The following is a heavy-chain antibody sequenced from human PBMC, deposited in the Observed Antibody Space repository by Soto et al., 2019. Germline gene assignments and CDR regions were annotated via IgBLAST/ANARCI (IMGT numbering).Heavy chain of an antibody. CDR3: ARDADCSGGSCYSGWFDP. J-gene: IGHJ5*02. CDR2: IYYSGST. Sequence: PSETLSLTCTVSGGSISSGGYYWSWIRQHPGKGLEWIGYIYYSGSTYYNPSLKSRVTISVDTSKNQFSLKLSSVTAADTAVYYCARDADCSGGSCYSGWFDPWGQGTLVTVSS. D-gene: IGHD2-15*01. V-gene: IGHV4-31*03. CDR1: GGSISSGGYY.